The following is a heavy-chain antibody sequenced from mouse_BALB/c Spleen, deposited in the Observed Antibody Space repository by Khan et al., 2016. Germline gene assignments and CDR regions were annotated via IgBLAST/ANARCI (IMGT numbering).Heavy chain of an antibody. J-gene: IGHJ1*01. D-gene: IGHD1-1*01. CDR2: INTYSGES. CDR1: GYTFTNYG. Sequence: QIQLVQSGPELKKPGKTVKISCKASGYTFTNYGMNWVKQAPGKGLKWMGWINTYSGESTYADDFKGRFAFSLETSANTAYLQLNNLKNEDTATYFCARYRYYYCSSRYFEVWGAGTTVTVSS. V-gene: IGHV9-3-1*01. CDR3: ARYRYYYCSSRYFEV.